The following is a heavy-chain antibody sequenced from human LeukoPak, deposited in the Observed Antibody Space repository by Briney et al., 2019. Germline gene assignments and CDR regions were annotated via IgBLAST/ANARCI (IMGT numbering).Heavy chain of an antibody. J-gene: IGHJ3*01. CDR3: ARESLDALDL. V-gene: IGHV3-30*04. CDR2: ISFDGSYK. CDR1: GFTISGDA. Sequence: GGSLRLSCTASGFTISGDAMHWVRQAPGKGLQWVAHISFDGSYKYYADSVKGRFTISRDNSKNTLYLQMNSLRTDDTALFYCARESLDALDLWGPGTLVTVSS.